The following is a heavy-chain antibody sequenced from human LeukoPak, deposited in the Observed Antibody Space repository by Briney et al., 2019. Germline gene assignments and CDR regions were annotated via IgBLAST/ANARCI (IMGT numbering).Heavy chain of an antibody. D-gene: IGHD2-2*01. J-gene: IGHJ4*02. CDR1: GYTFTDYY. CDR2: INPNDGDT. Sequence: ASVKVSCKASGYTFTDYYMHWVRQAPGHGFEWMGWINPNDGDTNYAQKFQGRVTMTRHTSISTYHMEVSRLRSDDTAVYYCARANFLYCSSTTCLFDYWGQGTLVTVSS. CDR3: ARANFLYCSSTTCLFDY. V-gene: IGHV1-2*02.